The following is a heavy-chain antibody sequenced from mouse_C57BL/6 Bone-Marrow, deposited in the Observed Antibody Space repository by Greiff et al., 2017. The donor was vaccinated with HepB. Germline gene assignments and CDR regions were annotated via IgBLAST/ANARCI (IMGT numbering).Heavy chain of an antibody. CDR2: IYPGGGYT. D-gene: IGHD2-5*01. CDR3: AKYSNFTFDY. V-gene: IGHV1-63*01. Sequence: VQLQQSGAELVRPGTSVKMSCKASGYTFTNYWIGWAKQRPGHGLEWIGDIYPGGGYTNYHEKFKGKATLTADKSSSTAYMQFSSLTSEDSAIYYGAKYSNFTFDYWGQGTTLTVSS. J-gene: IGHJ2*01. CDR1: GYTFTNYW.